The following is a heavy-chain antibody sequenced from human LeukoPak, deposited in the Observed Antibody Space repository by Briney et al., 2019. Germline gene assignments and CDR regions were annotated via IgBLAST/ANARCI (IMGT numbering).Heavy chain of an antibody. J-gene: IGHJ4*02. CDR3: AKVVYGSGWSFDY. Sequence: GGSLRLPCAASGFTFSSYAMSWVRQAPGKGLEWVSAISGSGGSTYYADSVKGRYTISRDNSKNTLYLQMNSLRAEDTAVYYCAKVVYGSGWSFDYWGQGTRVTVSS. CDR1: GFTFSSYA. V-gene: IGHV3-23*01. CDR2: ISGSGGST. D-gene: IGHD6-19*01.